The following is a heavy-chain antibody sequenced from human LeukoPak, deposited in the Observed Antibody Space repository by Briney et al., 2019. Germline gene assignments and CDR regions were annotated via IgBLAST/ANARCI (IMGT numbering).Heavy chain of an antibody. V-gene: IGHV3-49*04. Sequence: QAGGSLRLSRTTSGFTFGDYAMSWVRQAPRKGLEWVGFIRSKSHGGTTDYAASVKGRFIISRDDSKSIAYQQMDSLKTEDTAVYYCARDKMAENDVLDVWGQGTMVTVSS. J-gene: IGHJ3*01. D-gene: IGHD2-8*01. CDR3: ARDKMAENDVLDV. CDR2: IRSKSHGGTT. CDR1: GFTFGDYA.